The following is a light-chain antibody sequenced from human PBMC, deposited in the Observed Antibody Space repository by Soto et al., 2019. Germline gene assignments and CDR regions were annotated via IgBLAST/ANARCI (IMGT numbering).Light chain of an antibody. V-gene: IGKV1-39*01. CDR1: ENIARH. CDR2: AAY. Sequence: DIQMTQSPSSLSASVGDRITITCRASENIARHLNWYQQKPGKAPNLLIYAAYNWQNGVPLRFRGGGSGTDVTLTIRNLQTEDFANYYCQQSYSTRSITFGQGTRLEIK. J-gene: IGKJ5*01. CDR3: QQSYSTRSIT.